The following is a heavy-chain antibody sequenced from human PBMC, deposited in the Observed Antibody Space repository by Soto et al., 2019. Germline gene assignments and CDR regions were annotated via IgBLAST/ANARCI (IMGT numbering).Heavy chain of an antibody. Sequence: PGGSLILSCAASGFTFSSYSMNWVRQAPGKGLEWVSYISSRTNTIYYADSVQGRFTISRDDAKNSLYLQMDSLRAEDTAVYYCARDLLYYDSSGYLWRDWFDPWGQGTLVTVSS. CDR2: ISSRTNTI. J-gene: IGHJ5*02. D-gene: IGHD3-22*01. V-gene: IGHV3-48*01. CDR3: ARDLLYYDSSGYLWRDWFDP. CDR1: GFTFSSYS.